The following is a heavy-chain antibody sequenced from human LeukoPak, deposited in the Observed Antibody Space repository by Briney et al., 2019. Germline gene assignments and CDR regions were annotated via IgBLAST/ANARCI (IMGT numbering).Heavy chain of an antibody. CDR2: IDPHGTIT. CDR3: ARDFDWGSGL. D-gene: IGHD7-27*01. Sequence: GGSLRLSCAASVFTFSTYWMHWVRQAPGKGLVWVSRIDPHGTITFYADSVKGRFTISRDNAKNTVYLQMNSLRAEDTAVYYCARDFDWGSGLWGQGTLVTVSS. J-gene: IGHJ4*02. CDR1: VFTFSTYW. V-gene: IGHV3-74*01.